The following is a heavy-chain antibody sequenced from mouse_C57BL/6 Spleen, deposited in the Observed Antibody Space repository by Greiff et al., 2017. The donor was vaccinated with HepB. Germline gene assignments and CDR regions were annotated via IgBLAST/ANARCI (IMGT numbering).Heavy chain of an antibody. V-gene: IGHV3-6*01. J-gene: IGHJ2*01. Sequence: EVQLQESGPGLVKPSQSLSLTCSVTGYSITSGYYWNWIRQFPGNKLEWMGYISYDGSNNYNPSLKNRISITRDTSKNQFFLKLNSVTTEDTATYYCARVDYGSPFDYWGQGTTLTVSS. CDR3: ARVDYGSPFDY. D-gene: IGHD1-1*01. CDR2: ISYDGSN. CDR1: GYSITSGYY.